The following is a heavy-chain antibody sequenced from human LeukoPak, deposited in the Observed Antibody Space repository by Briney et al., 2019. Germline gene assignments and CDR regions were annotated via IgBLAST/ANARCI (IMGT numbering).Heavy chain of an antibody. CDR2: IIPIFGTA. V-gene: IGHV1-69*05. Sequence: GASVKVSCKASGGTFSSYAISWVRQAPGQGLEWMGGIIPIFGTANYAQKFQGRVTMTRDASTSTVYMELSSLRSEDTAVYYCARTGDYDFWSGSSMVYYYYYYGMDVWGQGTTVTVSS. J-gene: IGHJ6*02. CDR3: ARTGDYDFWSGSSMVYYYYYYGMDV. D-gene: IGHD3-3*01. CDR1: GGTFSSYA.